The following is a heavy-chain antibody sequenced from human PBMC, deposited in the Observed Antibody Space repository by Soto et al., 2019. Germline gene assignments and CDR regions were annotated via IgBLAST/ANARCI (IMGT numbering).Heavy chain of an antibody. CDR1: GFTFSSYN. V-gene: IGHV3-48*01. D-gene: IGHD3-10*01. CDR2: ISSSSSTI. CDR3: ARDRFTMVRGVIISPRYYYGMDV. J-gene: IGHJ6*02. Sequence: GGSLRLSCAASGFTFSSYNMNWVRQVPGKGLEWVSYISSSSSTIHYADSVKGRFTISRDNAKNSLYLQMNSLRAEDTAVYYCARDRFTMVRGVIISPRYYYGMDVWGQGTTVTVSS.